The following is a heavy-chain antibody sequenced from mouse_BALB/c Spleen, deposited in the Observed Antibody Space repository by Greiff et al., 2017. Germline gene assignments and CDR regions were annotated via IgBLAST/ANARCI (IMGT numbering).Heavy chain of an antibody. CDR3: ARSQYGKGYFDY. Sequence: EVKLMESGPGLVKPSQSLSLACTVTGYSITSDYAWNWIRQFPGNKLEWMGYISYSGSTSYNPSLKSRISITRDTSKNQFFLQLNSVTTEDTATYYCARSQYGKGYFDYWGQGTTLTVSS. D-gene: IGHD2-10*02. CDR2: ISYSGST. CDR1: GYSITSDYA. J-gene: IGHJ2*01. V-gene: IGHV3-2*02.